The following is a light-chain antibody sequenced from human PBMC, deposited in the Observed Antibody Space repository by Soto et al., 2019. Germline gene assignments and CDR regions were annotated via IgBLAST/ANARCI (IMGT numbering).Light chain of an antibody. CDR1: QSVSSN. CDR3: QQYNNWPHT. CDR2: GAS. J-gene: IGKJ4*01. V-gene: IGKV3-15*01. Sequence: EIVMTHSPATLSVSPGERDTLSCRASQSVSSNLAWYQQKPGHAPRLLIYGASTRATGIPARFSGSGSGTEFTLLISSLQPEDFAVYYCQQYNNWPHTFGGGTKVEIK.